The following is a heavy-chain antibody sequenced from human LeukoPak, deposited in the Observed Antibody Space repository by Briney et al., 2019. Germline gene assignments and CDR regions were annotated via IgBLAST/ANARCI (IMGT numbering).Heavy chain of an antibody. J-gene: IGHJ4*02. CDR3: ARDLVGYGDYGCFDY. V-gene: IGHV1-2*02. CDR2: INPNSGGT. CDR1: GYTFTGYY. Sequence: ASVKVSCKASGYTFTGYYMHWVRQAPGQGLGWMGWINPNSGGTNYAQKFQGRVTMTRDTSISTAYMELSRLRSDDTAVYYCARDLVGYGDYGCFDYWGQGTLVTVSS. D-gene: IGHD4-17*01.